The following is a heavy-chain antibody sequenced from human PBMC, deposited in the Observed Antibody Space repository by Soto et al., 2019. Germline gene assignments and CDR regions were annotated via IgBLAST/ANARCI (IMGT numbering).Heavy chain of an antibody. Sequence: YCDWIRQPPRKGLEWNGSIYYSGSTYYNPSLKSRVTISVDTSNNQFSLKLSSVTAADTAVYYCARLVEYYDILTGYSPRDALDIWGQGTMVTVSS. CDR1: Y. CDR3: ARLVEYYDILTGYSPRDALDI. D-gene: IGHD3-9*01. CDR2: IYYSGST. V-gene: IGHV4-39*01. J-gene: IGHJ3*02.